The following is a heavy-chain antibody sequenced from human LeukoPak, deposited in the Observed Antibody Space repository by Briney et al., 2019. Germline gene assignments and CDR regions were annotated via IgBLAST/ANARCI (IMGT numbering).Heavy chain of an antibody. Sequence: PGGSLRLSCAASGFPFSSYWMHWVRQAPGKGLVWVSRINIDGSNTNYADSVKGRFTISRDNAKNTLYLQMDSLRAEDTAVYYCARSLGGAYDYWGHRTLVSFSS. CDR3: ARSLGGAYDY. V-gene: IGHV3-74*01. CDR2: INIDGSNT. D-gene: IGHD1-26*01. J-gene: IGHJ4*01. CDR1: GFPFSSYW.